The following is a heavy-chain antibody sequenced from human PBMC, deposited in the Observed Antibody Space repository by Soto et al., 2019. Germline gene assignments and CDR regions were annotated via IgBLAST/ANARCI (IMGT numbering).Heavy chain of an antibody. CDR1: GFTVGSNY. J-gene: IGHJ4*02. Sequence: EVQLVESGGGLVQPGGSLRLSCAASGFTVGSNYMSWVRQAPGKGLEWVSVIYFDGATYYADSVKGRFTLSRDNSKNTMYLQMNSLRAEATAVYYCATSGGRTVGPCTNGVCPNCYDWGQGTLVIVSS. D-gene: IGHD2-8*01. CDR3: ATSGGRTVGPCTNGVCPNCYD. CDR2: IYFDGAT. V-gene: IGHV3-66*01.